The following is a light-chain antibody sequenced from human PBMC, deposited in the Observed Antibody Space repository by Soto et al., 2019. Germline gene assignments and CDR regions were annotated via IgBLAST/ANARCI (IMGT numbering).Light chain of an antibody. CDR2: ATS. V-gene: IGKV3-20*01. Sequence: EIVLTQSPCTLSVSPGETATLSCRAIQTVNSDYLAWFQQRPGQAPRLLIFATSRRATDIPDRFSGSGSGTDFTLAIRRLEPEDFAVYYCHQFGYSPRTFGQGTKVDIK. CDR3: HQFGYSPRT. CDR1: QTVNSDY. J-gene: IGKJ1*01.